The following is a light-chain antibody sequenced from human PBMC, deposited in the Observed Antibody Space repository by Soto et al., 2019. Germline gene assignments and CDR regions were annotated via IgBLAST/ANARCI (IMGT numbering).Light chain of an antibody. Sequence: EIVLTQSPGTLSLSPGDRATLSCRASPSVSSCYLAWYQQKPGQAHRLLIYGASSRATGIPDRFSGSGSGTDFTLTISRLEPEDFAVYYCQQYGSSPYTFGQGTKLEIK. CDR3: QQYGSSPYT. CDR1: PSVSSCY. CDR2: GAS. J-gene: IGKJ2*01. V-gene: IGKV3-20*01.